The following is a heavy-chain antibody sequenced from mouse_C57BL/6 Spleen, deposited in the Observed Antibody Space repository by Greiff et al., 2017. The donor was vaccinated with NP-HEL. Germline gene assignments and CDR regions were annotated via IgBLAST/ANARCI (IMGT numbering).Heavy chain of an antibody. CDR2: IDPETGGT. J-gene: IGHJ2*01. V-gene: IGHV1-15*01. Sequence: VQLQQSGAELVRPGASVTLSCKASGYTFTDYEMHWVKQTPVHGLEWIGAIDPETGGTAYNQKFKGKAILTADKSSSPAYMELRSLTSEDSAVYYWTRGGSSLDYWGQGTTLTVSS. D-gene: IGHD1-1*01. CDR1: GYTFTDYE. CDR3: TRGGSSLDY.